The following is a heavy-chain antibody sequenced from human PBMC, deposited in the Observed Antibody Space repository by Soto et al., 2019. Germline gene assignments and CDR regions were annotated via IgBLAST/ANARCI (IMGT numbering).Heavy chain of an antibody. V-gene: IGHV4-4*02. J-gene: IGHJ3*01. D-gene: IGHD3-9*01. CDR1: GGSISSSHW. Sequence: QVQLQESGPGLVKPSGTLSLTCAVSGGSISSSHWWTWVRQSPGKGLEYIGEISHSGTSNSNPSLKSRVTLSVDKSKNHSSLTLTSVTAADTAVYYCARVGLTITRGAFDAWGQGTLVIVSS. CDR2: ISHSGTS. CDR3: ARVGLTITRGAFDA.